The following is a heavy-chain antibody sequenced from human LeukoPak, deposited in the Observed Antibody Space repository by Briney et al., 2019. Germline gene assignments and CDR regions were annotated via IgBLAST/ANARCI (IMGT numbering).Heavy chain of an antibody. V-gene: IGHV3-21*01. CDR3: ASIAARPVDY. D-gene: IGHD6-6*01. Sequence: SGGSLRLSCAASGFTFSSYSMNWVRQAPGKGLEWVSSISSSSSYIYYADSVKGRFTISRDNAKNSLYLQMNSLRAEDTAVYYCASIAARPVDYWGQGTLVTVSS. CDR2: ISSSSSYI. J-gene: IGHJ4*02. CDR1: GFTFSSYS.